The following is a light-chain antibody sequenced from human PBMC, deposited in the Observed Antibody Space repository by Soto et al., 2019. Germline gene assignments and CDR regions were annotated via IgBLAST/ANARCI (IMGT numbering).Light chain of an antibody. Sequence: ALSPGERFTLSCRASQSVSSSDVAWYHQKPGQAPRLLIFGASTRATGIPDRFSGSGSGTDFTLTISRLEPEDFAVYYCQHYGGSSWTFGQGTKVDIK. V-gene: IGKV3-20*01. CDR1: QSVSSSD. J-gene: IGKJ1*01. CDR2: GAS. CDR3: QHYGGSSWT.